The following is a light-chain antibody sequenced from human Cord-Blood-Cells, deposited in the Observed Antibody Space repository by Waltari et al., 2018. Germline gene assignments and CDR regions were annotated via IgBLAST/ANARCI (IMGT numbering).Light chain of an antibody. CDR3: QQYNNWIT. CDR2: GAS. V-gene: IGKV3-15*01. Sequence: EIVMTQPPATLSVSPGERATLSCRASQSVSSNLAWYQQKPGQAPRLLIYGASTRVTGIPARFSGSGSGTEFTLTISSLQSEDFAVYYCQQYNNWITFGQGTRLEIK. CDR1: QSVSSN. J-gene: IGKJ5*01.